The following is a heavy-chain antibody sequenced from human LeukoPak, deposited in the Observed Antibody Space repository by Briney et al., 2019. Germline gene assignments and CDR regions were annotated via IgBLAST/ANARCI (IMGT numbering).Heavy chain of an antibody. J-gene: IGHJ4*02. CDR1: GFTFSSYA. D-gene: IGHD1-20*01. V-gene: IGHV3-23*01. CDR2: ISGSGGST. CDR3: AKDSDYNLEGYFDY. Sequence: PGGSLRLSCAASGFTFSSYAMSWVRQAPGKGLEWVSAISGSGGSTYYADSVKGRFTISRDNSKNTLYLQKDSLRAEDTAVYYCAKDSDYNLEGYFDYWGQGTLVTVSS.